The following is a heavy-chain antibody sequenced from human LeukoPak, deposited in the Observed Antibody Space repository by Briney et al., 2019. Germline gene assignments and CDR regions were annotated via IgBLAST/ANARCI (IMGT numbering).Heavy chain of an antibody. J-gene: IGHJ4*02. Sequence: GGSLRLSCAASGFTFSNYAMSWVRQAPGKGLEWVSGISGSGGDTYYADSVKGRFTISRDNSKNTLYLQKNSLRAEDTAVYYCAKDRSCTNNICHGDFDYWGQGTLVTVSS. V-gene: IGHV3-23*01. CDR2: ISGSGGDT. CDR3: AKDRSCTNNICHGDFDY. D-gene: IGHD2-8*01. CDR1: GFTFSNYA.